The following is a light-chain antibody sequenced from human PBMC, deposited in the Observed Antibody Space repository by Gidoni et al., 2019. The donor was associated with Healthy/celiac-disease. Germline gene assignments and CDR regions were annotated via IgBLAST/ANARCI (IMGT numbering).Light chain of an antibody. CDR3: SSYAGSTRVV. CDR2: EVS. V-gene: IGLV2-8*01. J-gene: IGLJ2*01. Sequence: QSALTQPPSASGSPGQSVTISCTGTSSDVGGYNYVSWYQQHPGKAPKLMIYEVSKRPLGVPDRFSGSKSGNTASLTVSGLQAEDEADYYCSSYAGSTRVVFGGGTKLTVL. CDR1: SSDVGGYNY.